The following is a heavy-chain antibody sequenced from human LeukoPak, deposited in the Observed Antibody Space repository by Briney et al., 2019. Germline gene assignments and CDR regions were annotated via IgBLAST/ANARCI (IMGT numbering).Heavy chain of an antibody. CDR2: ISSSGSTI. J-gene: IGHJ3*02. D-gene: IGHD4-17*01. CDR1: GFTFSDYY. Sequence: PGGSLRLSCAASGFTFSDYYMSWIRQAPGKGLEWVSYISSSGSTIYYADSVRGRFAISRDKSKNTMYLQMNGLRAEDTAMYYCAKAVTVIPDAFDIWGQGTMIAVSS. CDR3: AKAVTVIPDAFDI. V-gene: IGHV3-11*01.